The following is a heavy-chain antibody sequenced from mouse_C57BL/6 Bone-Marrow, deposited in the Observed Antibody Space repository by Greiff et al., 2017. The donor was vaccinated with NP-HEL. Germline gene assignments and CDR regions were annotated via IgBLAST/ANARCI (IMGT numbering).Heavy chain of an antibody. Sequence: EVKVEESGGGLVQPGGSMKLSCVASGFTFSNYWMNWVRQSPEKGLEWVAQIRLKSDNYATHYAESVKGRFTISRDDSKSSVYLQMNNLRAEDTGIYYCTSPPTMDTSWGQGTTLTVSS. CDR2: IRLKSDNYAT. J-gene: IGHJ2*01. D-gene: IGHD2-9*01. V-gene: IGHV6-3*01. CDR3: TSPPTMDTS. CDR1: GFTFSNYW.